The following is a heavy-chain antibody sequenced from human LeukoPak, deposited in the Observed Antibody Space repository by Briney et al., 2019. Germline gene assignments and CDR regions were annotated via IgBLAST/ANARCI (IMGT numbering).Heavy chain of an antibody. CDR2: IYYSGST. CDR1: GGSISSYY. Sequence: SETLSLTCTVSGGSISSYYWSWIRQPPGKGLEWIGYIYYSGSTNYNPSLKSRVTISVDTSKNQFSLKLSSVTAADTAVYYCARVDVSSGYYYPYAFDIWGQGTMVTVSS. CDR3: ARVDVSSGYYYPYAFDI. D-gene: IGHD3-22*01. J-gene: IGHJ3*02. V-gene: IGHV4-59*01.